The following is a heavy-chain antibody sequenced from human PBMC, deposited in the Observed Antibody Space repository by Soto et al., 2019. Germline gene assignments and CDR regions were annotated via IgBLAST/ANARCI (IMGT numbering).Heavy chain of an antibody. J-gene: IGHJ4*02. D-gene: IGHD2-21*02. CDR1: GYTFTSYV. CDR2: ISAYDGNT. CDR3: ARYCGGDCYTD. V-gene: IGHV1-18*01. Sequence: QVQLVQSGTEVKRPGASVKVSCKASGYTFTSYVIVWVRQAPGQGLEWMGWISAYDGNTDYAQKLQGRVTMTTDTSTTAAYMELRSLRSDDTAIYYCARYCGGDCYTDWGQGTLVTVSS.